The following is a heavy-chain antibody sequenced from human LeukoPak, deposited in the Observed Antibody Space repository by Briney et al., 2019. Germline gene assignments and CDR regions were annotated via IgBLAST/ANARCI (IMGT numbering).Heavy chain of an antibody. CDR1: GGSISSYY. CDR3: ASLSGYDYNYYYYYMDV. V-gene: IGHV4-59*01. D-gene: IGHD5-12*01. Sequence: SETLSLTCTVSGGSISSYYWSWIRQPPGKGLEWIGYIYYSGSTNYNPSLKSRVTISVDTSKNQFSLKLSSVTAADTAVYYCASLSGYDYNYYYYYMDVWGKGTTVTVSS. J-gene: IGHJ6*03. CDR2: IYYSGST.